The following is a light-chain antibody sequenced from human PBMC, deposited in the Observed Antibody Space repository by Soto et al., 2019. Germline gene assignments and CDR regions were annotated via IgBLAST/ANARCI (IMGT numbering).Light chain of an antibody. V-gene: IGKV1-39*01. J-gene: IGKJ1*01. Sequence: DIQITQSPSFLSASVGDRVTITCRASRSVSTSLNWYQQKPGKAPKVLIYAASNLQRGIPSRFSGSGFGTDFTLTISSLEPEDFATYYCQQSYSTRWTFGQGTKADIK. CDR2: AAS. CDR3: QQSYSTRWT. CDR1: RSVSTS.